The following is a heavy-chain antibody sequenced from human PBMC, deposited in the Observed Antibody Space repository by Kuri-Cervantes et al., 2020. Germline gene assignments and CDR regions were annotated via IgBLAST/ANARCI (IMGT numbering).Heavy chain of an antibody. J-gene: IGHJ4*02. V-gene: IGHV4-4*02. CDR2: IYHSGST. D-gene: IGHD4/OR15-4a*01. Sequence: TLSLTCAVSGSSISSSNWWSWVRQPPGRGLEWIGEIYHSGSTNYNPSLKSRVTISLDTSKNQFSLKLSSVAAADTAVYYCASGLWANFDFWGQGTPVTVSS. CDR3: ASGLWANFDF. CDR1: GSSISSSNW.